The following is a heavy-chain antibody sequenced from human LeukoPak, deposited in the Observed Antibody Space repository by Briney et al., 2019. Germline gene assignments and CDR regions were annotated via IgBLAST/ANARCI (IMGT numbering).Heavy chain of an antibody. J-gene: IGHJ6*03. CDR3: ARVMAGYSYMDV. V-gene: IGHV3-21*01. Sequence: GGSLRLSCAASGFTFSRYAMNWVRQAPGKGLEWVSSISTTSSSRYIHYADSMKGRFTISRDNAKSSLYLQMNSLRAEDTAVYYCARVMAGYSYMDVWGKGTTVTVSS. CDR1: GFTFSRYA. CDR2: ISTTSSSRYI. D-gene: IGHD3-10*01.